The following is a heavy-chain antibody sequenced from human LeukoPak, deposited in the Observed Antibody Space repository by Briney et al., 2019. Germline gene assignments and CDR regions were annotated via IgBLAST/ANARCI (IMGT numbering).Heavy chain of an antibody. D-gene: IGHD3-3*01. CDR3: ARSRYYDFWSGYYGSGDDAFDI. Sequence: GGSLRLSCAASGFTFSDYYMSWIRQAPGKGLEWVSYISSSGSTIYYADSVKGRFTISRDNAKNSLYLQMNSLRAEDTAVYYCARSRYYDFWSGYYGSGDDAFDIWGQGTMVTVSS. J-gene: IGHJ3*02. CDR2: ISSSGSTI. CDR1: GFTFSDYY. V-gene: IGHV3-11*01.